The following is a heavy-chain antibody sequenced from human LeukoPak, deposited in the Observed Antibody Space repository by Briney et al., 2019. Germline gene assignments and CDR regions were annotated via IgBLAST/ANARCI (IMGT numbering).Heavy chain of an antibody. J-gene: IGHJ5*02. CDR1: GTSISSTPYY. V-gene: IGHV4-39*01. D-gene: IGHD3-10*01. Sequence: SETLSLTCTVSGTSISSTPYYWGWIRRPPGKGLEWIATIYYSVSSESTSYNPSLKSRVTMSVDTSKNQLSLKLISVTAADTAVYYCARHTRVGFGDRWGQGTLVTVSS. CDR2: IYYSVSSEST. CDR3: ARHTRVGFGDR.